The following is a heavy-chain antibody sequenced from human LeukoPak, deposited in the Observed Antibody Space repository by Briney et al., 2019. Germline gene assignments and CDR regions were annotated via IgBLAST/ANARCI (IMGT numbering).Heavy chain of an antibody. CDR2: ISGSGGST. CDR3: AKEGGDTWTNFYFHY. CDR1: GFTFSTYT. D-gene: IGHD1-20*01. V-gene: IGHV3-23*01. Sequence: PGGSLRLSCAASGFTFSTYTMSWVRQAPGKGLEWVSTISGSGGSTYYADSVKGRFSISRDNFKSTLYLQMNNLRAEDTAVYYCAKEGGDTWTNFYFHYWGQGTLVTVSS. J-gene: IGHJ4*02.